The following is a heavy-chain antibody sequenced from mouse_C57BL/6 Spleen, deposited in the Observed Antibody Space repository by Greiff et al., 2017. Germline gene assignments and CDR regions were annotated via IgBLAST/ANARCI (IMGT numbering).Heavy chain of an antibody. J-gene: IGHJ2*01. D-gene: IGHD4-1*01. V-gene: IGHV1-53*01. CDR3: ARAVNWTYFDY. CDR2: INPRNGGT. CDR1: GYTFTSYW. Sequence: QVQLQQSGTELVKPGASVKLSCKASGYTFTSYWVHWVKRRPGQGLEWIGNINPRNGGTNYNEKFKSKATLTVDKSSSTAYMQLSSLTSEDSAVYYCARAVNWTYFDYWGQGTTLTVSS.